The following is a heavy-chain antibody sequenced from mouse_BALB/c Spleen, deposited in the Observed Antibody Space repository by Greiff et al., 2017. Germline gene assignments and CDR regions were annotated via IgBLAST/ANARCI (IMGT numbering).Heavy chain of an antibody. CDR3: ARGGITTATDY. V-gene: IGHV5-6-5*01. J-gene: IGHJ2*01. CDR1: GFTFSSYA. CDR2: ISSGGST. Sequence: EVQLVESGGGLVKPGGTLKLSCAASGFTFSSYAMSWVRQTPEKRLEWVASISSGGSTYYPDSVKGRFTISRDNARNILYLQMSSLRSEDTAMNYCARGGITTATDYWGQGTTLTVSS. D-gene: IGHD1-2*01.